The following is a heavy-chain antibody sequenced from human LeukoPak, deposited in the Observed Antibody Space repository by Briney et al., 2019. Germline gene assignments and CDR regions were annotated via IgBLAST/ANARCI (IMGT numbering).Heavy chain of an antibody. CDR2: IYYSGDT. CDR1: SGSISISIHY. Sequence: PSETLSLTCTVSSGSISISIHYWAWVRQPPGKGLGWIGSIYYSGDTYYNPSLKSRVTIPVDTSKNQFFLKVSSVTAADPAVYYCARGSMYSGYDRLFDYWGQGTLVTVSP. D-gene: IGHD5-12*01. CDR3: ARGSMYSGYDRLFDY. V-gene: IGHV4-39*07. J-gene: IGHJ4*02.